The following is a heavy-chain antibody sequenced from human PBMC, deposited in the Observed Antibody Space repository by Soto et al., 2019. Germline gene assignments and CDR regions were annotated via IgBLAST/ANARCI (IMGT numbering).Heavy chain of an antibody. CDR2: IYYSGST. CDR3: ARDAPIAAAGNRGYFDY. V-gene: IGHV4-59*01. D-gene: IGHD6-13*01. J-gene: IGHJ4*02. CDR1: GGSISSYY. Sequence: PSETLSLTCTVSGGSISSYYWSWIRQPPGKGLEWIGYIYYSGSTNYNPSLKSRVTISVDTSKNQFSLKLSSVTAADTAVYYCARDAPIAAAGNRGYFDYWGQGTLVTVSS.